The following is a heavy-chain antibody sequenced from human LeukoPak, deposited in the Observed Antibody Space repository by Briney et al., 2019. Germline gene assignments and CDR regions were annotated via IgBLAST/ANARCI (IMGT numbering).Heavy chain of an antibody. D-gene: IGHD3-22*01. V-gene: IGHV4-4*02. Sequence: KPSETLSLTCAVTGGSISSSNWWSWVRQPPGKGLEWIGEIYHSGSTNYNPSLKSRVTISVDTSKNQFSLKLSSVTAADTAVYYCARGAHYYDSSGSPPGYYFDYWGQGTLVTVSS. CDR3: ARGAHYYDSSGSPPGYYFDY. CDR1: GGSISSSNW. J-gene: IGHJ4*02. CDR2: IYHSGST.